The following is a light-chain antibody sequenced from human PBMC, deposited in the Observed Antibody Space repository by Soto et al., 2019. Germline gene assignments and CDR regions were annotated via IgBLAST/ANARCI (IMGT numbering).Light chain of an antibody. CDR1: QSVSSD. CDR3: HQYNNWPPYT. J-gene: IGKJ2*01. V-gene: IGKV3-15*01. Sequence: EIVMTQSPDTLSVSPGERVTLSCRASQSVSSDLAWYQQKPGQAPRLLIYGASTRATDIAARFSGSGSGTEFTLTISSLQSEDFAVYYCHQYNNWPPYTFGQGIKLEIK. CDR2: GAS.